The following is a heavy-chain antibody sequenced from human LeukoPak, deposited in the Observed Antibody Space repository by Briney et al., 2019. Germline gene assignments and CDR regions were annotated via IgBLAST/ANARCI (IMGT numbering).Heavy chain of an antibody. CDR1: GFTLSDSD. CDR2: IRSDGGTGSTK. CDR3: VNFDY. Sequence: PGGSLRLSCTVSGFTLSDSDIHWVRQAPGKGLEWVAKIRSDGGTGSTKYFADSVKGRFTISADNYRNIVYLQMSSLRAEGTAVYYCVNFDYWGQGTLVTVSS. V-gene: IGHV3-30*02. J-gene: IGHJ4*02.